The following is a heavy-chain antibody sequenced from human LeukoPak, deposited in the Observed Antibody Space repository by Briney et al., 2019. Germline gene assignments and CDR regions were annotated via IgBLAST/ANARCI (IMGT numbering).Heavy chain of an antibody. CDR1: GGSIISSSYY. Sequence: SETLSLTCTVSGGSIISSSYYWGWIRQPPGKGLEWIGTISYTGNTYYNPSLKSRVTISVDTSKNQFSLKLNSVTAADTAVYYCARHKWDSAWYFDVWGRGTLVTVSS. D-gene: IGHD1-26*01. CDR2: ISYTGNT. V-gene: IGHV4-39*01. CDR3: ARHKWDSAWYFDV. J-gene: IGHJ2*01.